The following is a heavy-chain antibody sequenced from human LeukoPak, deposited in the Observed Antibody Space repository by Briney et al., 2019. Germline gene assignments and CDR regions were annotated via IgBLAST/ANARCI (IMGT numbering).Heavy chain of an antibody. CDR3: ARFRMDWYDRSGQEMIRFDP. CDR1: GGSISSYF. V-gene: IGHV4-59*01. CDR2: IHQNGNT. D-gene: IGHD3-22*01. J-gene: IGHJ5*02. Sequence: SETLSLTCTVSGGSISSYFWSWIRQSPGRGPEWIGYIHQNGNTNYNLSLKSRVTISMNTSKSQFSLKLSSVTAADTAVYYCARFRMDWYDRSGQEMIRFDPWGQGTLVIVSS.